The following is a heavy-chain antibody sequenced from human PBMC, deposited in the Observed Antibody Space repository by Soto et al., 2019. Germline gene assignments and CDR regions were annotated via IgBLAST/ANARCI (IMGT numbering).Heavy chain of an antibody. CDR1: GGSISSGGYS. CDR2: IYHSGST. Sequence: SETLSLTCAVSGGSISSGGYSWSWIRQPPGKGLEWIGYIYHSGSTYYNPSLKSRVTIPVDRSKNQFSLKLSSVTAADTAVYYCARGGGSPSWFDPRAQRTLVTVSS. V-gene: IGHV4-30-2*01. J-gene: IGHJ5*02. CDR3: ARGGGSPSWFDP. D-gene: IGHD2-15*01.